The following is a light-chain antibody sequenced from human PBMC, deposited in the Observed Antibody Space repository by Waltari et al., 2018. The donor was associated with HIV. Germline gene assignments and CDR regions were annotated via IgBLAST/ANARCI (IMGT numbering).Light chain of an antibody. CDR2: WAS. J-gene: IGKJ5*01. Sequence: IVLTQSPDSLAVSLGERATINCQSSQTVLSTSDNKNYLAWYQQKPGQPPKLLIYWASARGSGVPDRFSGSGSGTDFPLTITSLQAEDVALYFCQQYSRAITFGQGTRLEIK. CDR1: QTVLSTSDNKNY. CDR3: QQYSRAIT. V-gene: IGKV4-1*01.